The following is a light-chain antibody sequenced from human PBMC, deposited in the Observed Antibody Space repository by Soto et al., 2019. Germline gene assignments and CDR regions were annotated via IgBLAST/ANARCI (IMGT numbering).Light chain of an antibody. CDR3: ASYTTSSTDV. CDR1: SSDVGGYSY. V-gene: IGLV2-14*01. CDR2: DVS. J-gene: IGLJ1*01. Sequence: QSALTQPASVSGSPGQSIAISCTGTSSDVGGYSYVSWYQQQPGKAPKLVISDVSNRPSGVSDRFSGSKSGNTASLTISGLQTEDEADYYCASYTTSSTDVSGTGTKLTVL.